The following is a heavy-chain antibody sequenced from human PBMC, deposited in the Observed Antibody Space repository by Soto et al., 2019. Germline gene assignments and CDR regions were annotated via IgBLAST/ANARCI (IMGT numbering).Heavy chain of an antibody. CDR2: ISYDGSNK. CDR3: AKGPMAAPYDY. J-gene: IGHJ4*02. D-gene: IGHD6-6*01. Sequence: QVQLVESGGGVVQPGRSLRLSCAASGFPFITYAMHWVRQAPGKGLEWVAVISYDGSNKFYADSVKGRFTISRDNSKKTLYLQMNSLTAEDTAVYYCAKGPMAAPYDYWGQGTLVTVSS. V-gene: IGHV3-30*04. CDR1: GFPFITYA.